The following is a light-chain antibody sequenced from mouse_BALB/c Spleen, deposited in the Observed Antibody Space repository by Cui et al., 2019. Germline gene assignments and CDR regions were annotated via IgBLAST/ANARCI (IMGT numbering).Light chain of an antibody. Sequence: DIQMTQSPAPLSVSVGDTVTITCRASENIYSNLAWYQQKQGKSPQLLVYAATNLADGVPSRFSGSGSGTQYSLKINSLQSEDFGSYYCQHFWGTPYTFGGGTKLEIK. CDR1: ENIYSN. J-gene: IGKJ2*01. CDR2: AAT. CDR3: QHFWGTPYT. V-gene: IGKV12-46*01.